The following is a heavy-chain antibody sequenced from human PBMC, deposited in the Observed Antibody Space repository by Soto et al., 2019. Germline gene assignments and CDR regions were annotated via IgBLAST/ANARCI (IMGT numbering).Heavy chain of an antibody. J-gene: IGHJ5*02. V-gene: IGHV3-74*01. CDR3: AISIGRGFDP. CDR1: GITLESYW. CDR2: ISGDGNIT. D-gene: IGHD1-26*01. Sequence: EVRLVESGGGLVQPGGSLRLSCAVSGITLESYWMHWVRQSPGKGLVWVARISGDGNITDYAGFVGGRFTMSRDNARDTVFLQMDSLRAEDTSVYYWAISIGRGFDPWGQGTLVIVSS.